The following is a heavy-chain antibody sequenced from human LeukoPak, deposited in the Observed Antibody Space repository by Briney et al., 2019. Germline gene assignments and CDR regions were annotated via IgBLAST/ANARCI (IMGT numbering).Heavy chain of an antibody. J-gene: IGHJ6*02. CDR2: IYSGGST. CDR3: ARAERYSSIDGMDV. D-gene: IGHD6-13*01. Sequence: GGSLRLSCAASGFTVSSNYMSWVRQAPGKGLEWVSVIYSGGSTYYADSVKGRFTISRDNSKNTLYLQMNSLRAEDTAAYYCARAERYSSIDGMDVWGQGTTVTVSS. CDR1: GFTVSSNY. V-gene: IGHV3-66*02.